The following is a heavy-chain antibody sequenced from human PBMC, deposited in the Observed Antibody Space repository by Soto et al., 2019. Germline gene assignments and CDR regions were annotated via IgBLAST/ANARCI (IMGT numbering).Heavy chain of an antibody. J-gene: IGHJ4*02. V-gene: IGHV4-30-4*01. D-gene: IGHD7-27*01. Sequence: QVQLQESGPRLVSPSQTLSLTCTVSGGSISSAAYCWSWIRQSPDKGLEWLGHLYDGGTTYSSPSLKGRVTIAADTSETQFSLKLNSVSAADTAVYYCARGPSGDKVDYWGQGIQVTVSS. CDR1: GGSISSAAYC. CDR2: LYDGGTT. CDR3: ARGPSGDKVDY.